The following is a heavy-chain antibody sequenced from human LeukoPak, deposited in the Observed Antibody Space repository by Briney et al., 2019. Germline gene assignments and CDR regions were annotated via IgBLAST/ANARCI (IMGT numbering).Heavy chain of an antibody. Sequence: GGSLRLSCAASGFTFSDYSMSWVRQAPGKGPEWIAYINSGGSTIYYADSVQGRFTISRDNAKNSLYLQMNSLRAEDTAVYYCARYLRVVPLDYWGQGTLVTVSS. CDR2: INSGGSTI. V-gene: IGHV3-48*01. CDR3: ARYLRVVPLDY. J-gene: IGHJ4*02. D-gene: IGHD2-15*01. CDR1: GFTFSDYS.